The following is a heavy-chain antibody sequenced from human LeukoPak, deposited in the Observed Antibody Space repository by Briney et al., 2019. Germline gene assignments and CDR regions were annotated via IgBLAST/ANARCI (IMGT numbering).Heavy chain of an antibody. J-gene: IGHJ4*02. Sequence: GGSLRLSCAASGFTFSNYWIHWVRQAPGKGLVWVSRINTDGSGTSYADSVKGRFTISRDNSKNTLYLQMNSLRAEDTAVYYCVRGGIWFGELLSHYYFDYWGQGTQVTVPS. V-gene: IGHV3-74*01. CDR2: INTDGSGT. CDR3: VRGGIWFGELLSHYYFDY. CDR1: GFTFSNYW. D-gene: IGHD3-10*01.